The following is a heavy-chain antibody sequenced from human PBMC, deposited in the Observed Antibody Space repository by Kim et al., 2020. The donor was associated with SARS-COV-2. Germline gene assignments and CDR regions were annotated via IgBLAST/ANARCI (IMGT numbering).Heavy chain of an antibody. CDR3: AKNNRTMGSTSYYYGMDV. Sequence: KGRFTISRDNSKNTLYLQMNSLRVEDTGVYYCAKNNRTMGSTSYYYGMDVWGQGTTVTVSS. J-gene: IGHJ6*02. D-gene: IGHD3-10*01. V-gene: IGHV3-23*01.